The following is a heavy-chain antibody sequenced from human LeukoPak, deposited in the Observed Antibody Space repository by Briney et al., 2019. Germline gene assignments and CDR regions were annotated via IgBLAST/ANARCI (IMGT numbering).Heavy chain of an antibody. J-gene: IGHJ4*02. CDR3: ARDRAVAGIVSY. D-gene: IGHD6-19*01. Sequence: ASVKVSCKASGYTFTSYDINWVRQATGQGLEWMGWMNPNSGNTGYAQKFQGRVTMTRNTSISTAYMELSSLRSEDTAVYYCARDRAVAGIVSYWGQGTLVTVSS. V-gene: IGHV1-8*01. CDR2: MNPNSGNT. CDR1: GYTFTSYD.